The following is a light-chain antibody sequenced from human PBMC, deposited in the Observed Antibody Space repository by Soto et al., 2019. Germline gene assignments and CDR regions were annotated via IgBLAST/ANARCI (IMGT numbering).Light chain of an antibody. J-gene: IGKJ2*01. Sequence: DIQMTQSPSSLSASVGDRVTITCRASQTISRYLNWYQQKPGKAPKILMYAASNLQSGVPSRFSGGGSGTDFNLTISSLPPGDSATYYCQQSYSTRYTFGQGTKLEIK. CDR1: QTISRY. CDR3: QQSYSTRYT. CDR2: AAS. V-gene: IGKV1-39*01.